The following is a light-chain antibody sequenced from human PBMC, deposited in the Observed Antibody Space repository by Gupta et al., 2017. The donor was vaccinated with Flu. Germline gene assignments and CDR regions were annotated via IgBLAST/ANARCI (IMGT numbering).Light chain of an antibody. CDR3: KSADRSGTYGV. J-gene: IGLJ3*02. CDR1: PLPEEY. Sequence: HDLTQPPSLSVSPGQTARITCSGEPLPEEYVYWYQQKPGQAPVLVIYKDRDRPPGIPDRFAGSNAGTTVKWKISGVQAEEEAEDDGKSADRSGTYGVFGGGTKLTVL. CDR2: KDR. V-gene: IGLV3-25*02.